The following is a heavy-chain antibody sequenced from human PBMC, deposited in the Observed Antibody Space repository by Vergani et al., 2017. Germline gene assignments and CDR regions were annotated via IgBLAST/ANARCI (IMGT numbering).Heavy chain of an antibody. D-gene: IGHD2-21*02. CDR2: SSSSGSTI. Sequence: HLVESGGGFVKPGGSLRLSCSASGFNISHYYMSWIRQAPGKGLEWVSYSSSSGSTIFHADSVEGRFTISRDSANKSLYLQMTSLKSEDTAMDYCARDVVVTATAGFRDAFDIWGQGTMVTVSS. J-gene: IGHJ3*02. CDR3: ARDVVVTATAGFRDAFDI. CDR1: GFNISHYY. V-gene: IGHV3-11*04.